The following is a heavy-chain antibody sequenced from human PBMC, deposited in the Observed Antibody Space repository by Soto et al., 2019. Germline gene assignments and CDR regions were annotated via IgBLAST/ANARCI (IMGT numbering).Heavy chain of an antibody. CDR1: GFTVSSNY. CDR2: IYSGGST. CDR3: AREARTTGTAFFDY. V-gene: IGHV3-53*04. D-gene: IGHD4-17*01. Sequence: GGSLRLSCAASGFTVSSNYMSWVRQAPGKGLEWVSVIYSGGSTYYAESVKGRFTISRHNSKNTLYLQMNSLRAEDTAVYYCAREARTTGTAFFDYWGQGTLVTVSS. J-gene: IGHJ4*02.